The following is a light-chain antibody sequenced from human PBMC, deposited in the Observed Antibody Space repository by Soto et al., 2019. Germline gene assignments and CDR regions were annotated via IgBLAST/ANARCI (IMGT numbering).Light chain of an antibody. V-gene: IGKV3-20*01. Sequence: EIVLTQSPATLSLSPGERATLSCGASQSISSYLAWYQQKPGQAPRLLIYGASSRATDIPDRFSGSGSGADFTLTISRLEPEDFAVYYCQQYGTSITFGQGTRLEIK. CDR3: QQYGTSIT. CDR2: GAS. CDR1: QSISSY. J-gene: IGKJ5*01.